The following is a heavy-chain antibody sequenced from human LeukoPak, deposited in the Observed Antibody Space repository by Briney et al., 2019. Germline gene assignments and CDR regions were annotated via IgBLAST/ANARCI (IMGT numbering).Heavy chain of an antibody. CDR1: GYTFTGYY. V-gene: IGHV1-2*02. Sequence: ASVKVSCKASGYTFTGYYMHWVRQAPGQGLEWMGWINPNSGGTSYAQKFQGRVTMTRDTSISTAYMELSRLRSDDTAVYYCARDPGIAATTLYYYYMDVWGKGTTVTVSS. D-gene: IGHD6-13*01. CDR2: INPNSGGT. J-gene: IGHJ6*03. CDR3: ARDPGIAATTLYYYYMDV.